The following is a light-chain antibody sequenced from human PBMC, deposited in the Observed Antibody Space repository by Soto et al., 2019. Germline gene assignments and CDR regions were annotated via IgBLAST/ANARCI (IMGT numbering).Light chain of an antibody. Sequence: AIQMTQSPSSLSASVGDRLTITCRASQAVSNYVGWYQQKPGKAPKLLIYGAFSLETGIPSRFSGSGYGTKFTLTINSLLPEDFATYFCLQDYSWPWTFGQGTKVEV. CDR1: QAVSNY. CDR2: GAF. V-gene: IGKV1-6*01. J-gene: IGKJ1*01. CDR3: LQDYSWPWT.